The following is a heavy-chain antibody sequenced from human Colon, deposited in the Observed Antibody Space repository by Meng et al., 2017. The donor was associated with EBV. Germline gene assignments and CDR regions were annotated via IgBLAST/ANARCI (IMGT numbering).Heavy chain of an antibody. D-gene: IGHD7-27*01. V-gene: IGHV4-34*02. J-gene: IGHJ2*01. Sequence: VQLQPCGRGAWKPSGTLSRIGVVYGGSLSDYYCSGIRQSPGRGLEWIGEIHPSGSIFYNPSLQSRVTISVDTSKNQFSLNLNSVTAADTAVYFCSRGVDSYKLGNLWGRGTLVTVSS. CDR1: GGSLSDYY. CDR2: IHPSGSI. CDR3: SRGVDSYKLGNL.